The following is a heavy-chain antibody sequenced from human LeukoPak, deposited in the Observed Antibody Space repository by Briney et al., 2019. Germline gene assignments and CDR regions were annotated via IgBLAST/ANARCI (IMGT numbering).Heavy chain of an antibody. CDR2: VSAYNGNT. V-gene: IGHV1-18*01. CDR3: ARQEAATAFDY. J-gene: IGHJ4*02. D-gene: IGHD2-15*01. CDR1: GYTFTNYG. Sequence: ASVKVSCKASGYTFTNYGISWVRQAPGQGLEWMGWVSAYNGNTNYAQKLQGRVTMTTDTSTSTAYMELTSLRSDDTAVYYCARQEAATAFDYWGQGTLVTVSS.